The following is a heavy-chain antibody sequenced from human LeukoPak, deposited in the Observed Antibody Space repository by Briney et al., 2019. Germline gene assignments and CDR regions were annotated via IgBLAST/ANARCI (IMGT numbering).Heavy chain of an antibody. J-gene: IGHJ4*02. CDR2: ISAYNGNT. CDR3: ARPRYYYDSSGYYPYYFDY. V-gene: IGHV1-18*01. CDR1: GYTFTSYG. D-gene: IGHD3-22*01. Sequence: ASVKVSCKASGYTFTSYGISWVRQAPGQGLEWMGWISAYNGNTNYAQKLQGRATMTTDTSTSTAYMELRSLRSDDTAVYYCARPRYYYDSSGYYPYYFDYWGQGTLVTVSS.